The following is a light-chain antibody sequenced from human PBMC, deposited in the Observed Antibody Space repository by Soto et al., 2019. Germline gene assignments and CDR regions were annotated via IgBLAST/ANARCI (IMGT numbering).Light chain of an antibody. V-gene: IGKV3-15*01. CDR1: QTVIRN. J-gene: IGKJ1*01. CDR3: QQYAVWPPQT. CDR2: GAS. Sequence: EIVMTQSPATLSVSPGEIATLSCRASQTVIRNLAWYQQKPGQTPRLLIFGASTRATGIPARFSGSGSGTEFTLTISSLQPEDFAVYYCQQYAVWPPQTFGQGTKVDIK.